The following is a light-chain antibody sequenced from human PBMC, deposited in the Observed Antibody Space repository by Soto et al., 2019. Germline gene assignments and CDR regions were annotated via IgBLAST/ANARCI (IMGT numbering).Light chain of an antibody. CDR2: DNN. J-gene: IGLJ3*02. V-gene: IGLV1-51*01. CDR3: GTWDSSLSAWV. CDR1: SSKIWNNY. Sequence: QSVLTQPPSVSAAPGQKVTISCSGSSSKIWNNYVSWYQQLPGTAPKLLIYDNNKRPSGIPDRFSGSKSGTSATLGITGLQTGDEADYYCGTWDSSLSAWVFGGGTKVTVL.